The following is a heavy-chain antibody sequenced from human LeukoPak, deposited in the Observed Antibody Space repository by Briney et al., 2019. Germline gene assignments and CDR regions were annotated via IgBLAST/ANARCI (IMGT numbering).Heavy chain of an antibody. CDR1: GYNLNELS. CDR2: FNPEDGKV. Sequence: AAVTVSCKVSGYNLNELSIQWVRQAPGKGVEGMGGFNPEDGKVVYSQNFQGRVIMNEDTSTDTGYMDLTSLTSQDTAVYYCSTDLPLDGDYSHWYFDLCGRGTLLTVSS. V-gene: IGHV1-24*01. D-gene: IGHD4-17*01. J-gene: IGHJ2*01. CDR3: STDLPLDGDYSHWYFDL.